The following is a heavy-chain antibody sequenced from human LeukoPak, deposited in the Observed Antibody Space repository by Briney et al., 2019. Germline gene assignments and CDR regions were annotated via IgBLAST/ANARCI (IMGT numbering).Heavy chain of an antibody. D-gene: IGHD3-9*01. J-gene: IGHJ4*02. CDR1: GLPFKNYA. CDR2: ILGSGRSA. V-gene: IGHV3-23*01. CDR3: SKCGDYDVLTASYASDF. Sequence: GGSLTLPCAPSGLPFKNYAMSCVRQATGKGLEWVSAILGSGRSAHYADSVERLFTISRDNSKNSLFLQMNSLRVEDTALNSCSKCGDYDVLTASYASDFWGQGTLVTVSA.